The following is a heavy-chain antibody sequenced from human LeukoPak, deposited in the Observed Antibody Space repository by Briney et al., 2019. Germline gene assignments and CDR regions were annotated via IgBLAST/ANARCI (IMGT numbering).Heavy chain of an antibody. J-gene: IGHJ4*02. Sequence: GGSLRLPCAASGFTFSDYYMSWIRQAPGKGLEWVSYISSSGNTIYYADSVKGRFTISRDNAKNSLFLQMNSLRAEDTALYSCARDHDYGDYDYWGQGTLVTVSS. D-gene: IGHD4-17*01. CDR3: ARDHDYGDYDY. CDR2: ISSSGNTI. V-gene: IGHV3-11*04. CDR1: GFTFSDYY.